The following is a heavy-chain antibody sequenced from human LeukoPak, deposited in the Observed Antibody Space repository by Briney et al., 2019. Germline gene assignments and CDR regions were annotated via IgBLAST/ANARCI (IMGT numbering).Heavy chain of an antibody. CDR2: ISYSGGSA. Sequence: GGSLRLSCAASGITFSSSAMSWVRQAPGRGLEWLSFISYSGGSAYYVDSVKGRFTISRDNSKNMLYLQMNGLRAEDTAVYYCAIVTNQIDCWGQGTLVTVSS. CDR1: GITFSSSA. CDR3: AIVTNQIDC. J-gene: IGHJ4*02. V-gene: IGHV3-23*01. D-gene: IGHD4-17*01.